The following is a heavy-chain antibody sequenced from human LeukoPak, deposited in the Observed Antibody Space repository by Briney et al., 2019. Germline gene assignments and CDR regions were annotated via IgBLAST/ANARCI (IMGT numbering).Heavy chain of an antibody. J-gene: IGHJ4*02. V-gene: IGHV3-21*01. CDR3: ARDCYWERSSTSCQPDY. CDR2: ISSSSSYI. D-gene: IGHD2-2*01. CDR1: GFTVSSDS. Sequence: PGGSLRLSCAASGFTVSSDSMHWVRQAPGKGLEWVSSISSSSSYIYYADSVKGRFTISRDNAKNSLYLQMNSLRAEDTAVYYCARDCYWERSSTSCQPDYWGQGTLVTVSS.